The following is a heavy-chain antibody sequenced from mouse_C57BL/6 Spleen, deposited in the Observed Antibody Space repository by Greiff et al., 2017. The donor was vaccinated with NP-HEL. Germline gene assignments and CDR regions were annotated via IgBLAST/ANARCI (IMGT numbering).Heavy chain of an antibody. D-gene: IGHD6-1*01. CDR3: ARGQSPYYFDY. V-gene: IGHV5-4*03. CDR2: ISDGGSYT. J-gene: IGHJ2*01. CDR1: GFTFSSYA. Sequence: EVKLMESGGGLVKPGGSLKLSCAASGFTFSSYAMSWVRQTPEKRLEWVATISDGGSYTYYPDNVKGRFTISRDNAKNNLYLQMSHLKSEDTAMYYCARGQSPYYFDYWGQGTTLTVSS.